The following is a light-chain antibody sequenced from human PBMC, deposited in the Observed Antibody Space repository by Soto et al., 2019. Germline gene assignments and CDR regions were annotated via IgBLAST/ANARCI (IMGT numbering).Light chain of an antibody. Sequence: EIVMTQSPATLSVSPGERATLSCRASQSVSSNLAWYQQKPGQAPRLLIYGASTRATGIPAWFSGSGCGTEFTLTISSLQYEDFAVYYCQQYNNWRTFGQGTKVEIK. CDR2: GAS. CDR3: QQYNNWRT. J-gene: IGKJ1*01. CDR1: QSVSSN. V-gene: IGKV3-15*01.